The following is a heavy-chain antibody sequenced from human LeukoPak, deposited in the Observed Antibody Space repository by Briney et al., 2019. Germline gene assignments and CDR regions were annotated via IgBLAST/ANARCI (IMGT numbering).Heavy chain of an antibody. CDR3: ARVPCTSSSCVNWFDP. D-gene: IGHD2-2*01. CDR2: INPSGGST. J-gene: IGHJ5*02. V-gene: IGHV1-46*01. Sequence: APVKVSCKASGYTFTSYYMHWVRQAPGQGLEWMGIINPSGGSTSYAQKFQGRVTMTRDTSTSTVYMELSSLRSEDTAVYYCARVPCTSSSCVNWFDPWGQGTLVTVSS. CDR1: GYTFTSYY.